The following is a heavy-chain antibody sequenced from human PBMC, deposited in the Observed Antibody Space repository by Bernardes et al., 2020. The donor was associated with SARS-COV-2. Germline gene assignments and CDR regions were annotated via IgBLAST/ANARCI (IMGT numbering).Heavy chain of an antibody. J-gene: IGHJ4*02. D-gene: IGHD2-15*01. CDR2: INPHTGVT. CDR1: GYPFTGHY. Sequence: VSCKASGYPFTGHYMHWVRQATGQGLEWMGWINPHTGVTNYAQNFQGRVTMTRDTSISTAYMELSRLRFDDTAVYYCARQGSEASQFDYWGQGTLVTVSS. CDR3: ARQGSEASQFDY. V-gene: IGHV1-2*02.